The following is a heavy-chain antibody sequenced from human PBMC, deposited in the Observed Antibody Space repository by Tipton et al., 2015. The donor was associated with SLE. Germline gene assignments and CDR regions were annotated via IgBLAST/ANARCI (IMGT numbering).Heavy chain of an antibody. CDR2: ISAYNGNT. D-gene: IGHD2-21*02. J-gene: IGHJ2*01. CDR3: ARAGVTRYWYFDL. Sequence: QLVQSGSGLKKPGASVKVSCKASGYTFTSYAMNWVRQAPGQGLEWMGWISAYNGNTNYAQKLQGRVTMTTDTSTSTAYMELRSLRSDDTAVYYCARAGVTRYWYFDLWGRGILVTVSS. V-gene: IGHV1-18*01. CDR1: GYTFTSYA.